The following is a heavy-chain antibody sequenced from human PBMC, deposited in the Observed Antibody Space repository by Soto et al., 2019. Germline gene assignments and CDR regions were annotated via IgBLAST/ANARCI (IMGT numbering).Heavy chain of an antibody. CDR1: GFSLSTSGVV. CDR2: IYWDDDK. D-gene: IGHD5-12*01. V-gene: IGHV2-5*02. CDR3: AHKGDGYRGFKY. Sequence: QITLKESGPTLVKPTQTLTLTFTFSGFSLSTSGVVVGCLRQPPGKPLECLALIYWDDDKRYSPSLKSRLTITKDTSKTPVVLTMANMDPVETATYYFAHKGDGYRGFKYWGQGTLVTVSS. J-gene: IGHJ4*02.